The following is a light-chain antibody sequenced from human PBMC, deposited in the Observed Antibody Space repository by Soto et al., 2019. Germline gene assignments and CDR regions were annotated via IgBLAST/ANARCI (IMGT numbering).Light chain of an antibody. CDR1: SSNIGAGCD. J-gene: IGLJ3*02. V-gene: IGLV1-40*01. Sequence: QAVVTQPPSVSGAPGQRVTISCTESSSNIGAGCDVHWYQQLPGTAPKLLIYGNSNRPSGVPDRFSGSKSGTSASLAITGLQAEDEADYYCQSYDSSLSGWVFGGGTKLTVL. CDR2: GNS. CDR3: QSYDSSLSGWV.